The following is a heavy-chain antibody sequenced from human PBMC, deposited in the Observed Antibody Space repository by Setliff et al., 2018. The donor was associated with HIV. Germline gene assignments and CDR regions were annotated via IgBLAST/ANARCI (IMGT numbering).Heavy chain of an antibody. D-gene: IGHD2-15*01. CDR3: AKSSWWEPRAY. V-gene: IGHV3-23*01. Sequence: GSLRLSCAASGFAFSTYAMSWVRQAPGKGLEWVSAISDSGGGTYYADSVRGRFTISRDNSKNTLYLQMNSLRAEDTAVYYCAKSSWWEPRAYWGQGTLVTVSS. CDR2: ISDSGGGT. CDR1: GFAFSTYA. J-gene: IGHJ4*02.